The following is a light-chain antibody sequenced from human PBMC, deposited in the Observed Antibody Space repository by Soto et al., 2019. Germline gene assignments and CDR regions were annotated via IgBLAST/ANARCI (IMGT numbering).Light chain of an antibody. CDR1: QAFTNSY. Sequence: EIVLTQSPGTLSLSPGERAILSCRASQAFTNSYLAWYQQRPGQAPRLLIFAASIRATGIPDRFSGSGSGTDFTLIISGLEPEDSAVYYCQQYGSSPYTFGQGTKVEIK. J-gene: IGKJ2*01. CDR3: QQYGSSPYT. V-gene: IGKV3-20*01. CDR2: AAS.